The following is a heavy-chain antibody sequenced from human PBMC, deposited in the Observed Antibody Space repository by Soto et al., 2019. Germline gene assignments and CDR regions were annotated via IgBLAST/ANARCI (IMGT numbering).Heavy chain of an antibody. CDR2: IYYSGST. CDR3: ARAPSSNYDSSGPTHFDY. D-gene: IGHD3-22*01. Sequence: PSESLSLTCPVSGCSISSGGYYWSWIRQHPGKGLEWIGYIYYSGSTYYNPSLKSRVTISVDTSKNQFSLKLSSVTAADTAVYYCARAPSSNYDSSGPTHFDYWGQGTLVTVSS. J-gene: IGHJ4*02. CDR1: GCSISSGGYY. V-gene: IGHV4-31*03.